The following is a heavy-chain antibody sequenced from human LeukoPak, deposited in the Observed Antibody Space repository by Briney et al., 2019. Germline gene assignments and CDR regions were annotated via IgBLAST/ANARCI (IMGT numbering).Heavy chain of an antibody. CDR1: GGSISSHY. V-gene: IGHV4-59*11. CDR3: ASIVVVPAASDYYYYYMDV. CDR2: IYYSGST. D-gene: IGHD2-2*01. Sequence: SETLSLTCTVSGGSISSHYWSWIRQPPGKGLEWIGYIYYSGSTNYNPSLESRVTISVDTSKNQFSLKLSSVTAADTAVYYCASIVVVPAASDYYYYYMDVWGKGTTVTVSS. J-gene: IGHJ6*03.